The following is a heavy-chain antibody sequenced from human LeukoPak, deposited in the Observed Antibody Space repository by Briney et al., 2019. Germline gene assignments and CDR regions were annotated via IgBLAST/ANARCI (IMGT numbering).Heavy chain of an antibody. J-gene: IGHJ4*02. CDR1: GGSISGGVDY. CDR3: ARGPVRDCSNY. D-gene: IGHD4-11*01. Sequence: SSETLSLTSTVSGGSISGGVDYWSWIRQHAGKGLEWIGYIYHSGISYYNPSLKSRLSISLDTSKNQFSLRLSSVTAAHTAVYFCARGPVRDCSNYWGQGSLVTVSS. CDR2: IYHSGIS. V-gene: IGHV4-31*03.